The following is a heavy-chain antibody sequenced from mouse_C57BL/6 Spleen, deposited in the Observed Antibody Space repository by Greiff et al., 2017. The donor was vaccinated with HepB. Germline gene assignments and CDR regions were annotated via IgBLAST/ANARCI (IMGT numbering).Heavy chain of an antibody. Sequence: EVQLVESGGGLVKPGGSLKLSCAASGFTFSDYGMHWVRQAPEKGLEWVAYISSGSSTIYYADTVKGRFTISRDNAKNTLFLQMTSLRSEDTAMYYCARGGLYGNYPYDYWGQGTTLTVSS. J-gene: IGHJ2*01. D-gene: IGHD2-1*01. CDR3: ARGGLYGNYPYDY. V-gene: IGHV5-17*01. CDR1: GFTFSDYG. CDR2: ISSGSSTI.